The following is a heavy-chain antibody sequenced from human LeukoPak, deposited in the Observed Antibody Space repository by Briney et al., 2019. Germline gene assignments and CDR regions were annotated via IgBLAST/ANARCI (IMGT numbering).Heavy chain of an antibody. CDR1: GFTFSKYA. CDR2: ISGSGGGP. D-gene: IGHD3-10*01. J-gene: IGHJ4*02. V-gene: IGHV3-23*01. Sequence: GGSLRLSCAASGFTFSKYAMSWVRQAPGKGLEWVSGISGSGGGPYYADSVKRRFTISRDNYKNTLYLQMNSLRADDTAVYYCARDRDGTGNYPLDYWGQGTLVIVSS. CDR3: ARDRDGTGNYPLDY.